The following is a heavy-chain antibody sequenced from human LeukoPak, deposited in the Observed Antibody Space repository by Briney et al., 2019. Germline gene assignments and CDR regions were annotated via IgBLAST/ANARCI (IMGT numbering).Heavy chain of an antibody. J-gene: IGHJ4*02. CDR2: ISWDGGST. D-gene: IGHD5-18*01. V-gene: IGHV3-43*01. CDR1: GFTFDDYT. Sequence: SGGSLRLSCAASGFTFDDYTMHWVRQAPGKGLEWVSLISWDGGSTYYADSVKGRFTISRDNSKNSLYLQMNSLRAEDTAVYYCARGQKQLWLHKDYWGQGTLVTVSS. CDR3: ARGQKQLWLHKDY.